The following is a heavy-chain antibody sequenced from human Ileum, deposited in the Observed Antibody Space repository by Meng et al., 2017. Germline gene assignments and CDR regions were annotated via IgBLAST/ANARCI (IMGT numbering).Heavy chain of an antibody. D-gene: IGHD2-15*01. CDR2: LLNYVDT. CDR1: GYTFGSYG. Sequence: VHLLQAGPEVKKPGALVGGSCKASGYTFGSYGICWVRTAPGKGLEWMGWLLNYVDTYPAPKFQGRVTMTTDTHTNTAFMELRSLTSDDTAVYYCASGTPGRSYCDYWGQGTLVTVSS. CDR3: ASGTPGRSYCDY. J-gene: IGHJ4*02. V-gene: IGHV1-18*01.